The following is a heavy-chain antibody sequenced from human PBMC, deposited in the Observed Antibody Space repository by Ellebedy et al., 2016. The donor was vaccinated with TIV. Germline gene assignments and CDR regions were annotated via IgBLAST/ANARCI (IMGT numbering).Heavy chain of an antibody. CDR3: AKDSISSGWYALFCDY. Sequence: PGGSLRLSCAASGFTFSNYAMSRVRQAPGKGLQWVAGISGSGGSTYYADSVKGRFTISRDNSNNTLFLQMDSLRADDTAVYYCAKDSISSGWYALFCDYWGQGALVTVSS. V-gene: IGHV3-23*01. D-gene: IGHD6-19*01. CDR2: ISGSGGST. J-gene: IGHJ4*02. CDR1: GFTFSNYA.